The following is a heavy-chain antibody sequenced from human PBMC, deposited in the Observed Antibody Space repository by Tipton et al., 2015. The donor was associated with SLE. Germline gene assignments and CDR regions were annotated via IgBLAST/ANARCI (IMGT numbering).Heavy chain of an antibody. D-gene: IGHD2-21*02. CDR1: GGSFSAYY. J-gene: IGHJ5*02. CDR3: ARRTDVVGTTWFDP. V-gene: IGHV4-34*01. Sequence: TLSLTCAVYGGSFSAYYWSWIRQPPGKGLEWIGEINDSGSTKYNPSLKSRVTISVDTSKNQFSLKLSSVTAADTAVYYCARRTDVVGTTWFDPWGQGTLVTVSS. CDR2: INDSGST.